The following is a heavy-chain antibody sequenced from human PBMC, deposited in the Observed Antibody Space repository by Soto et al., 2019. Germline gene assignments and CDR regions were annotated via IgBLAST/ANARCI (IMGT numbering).Heavy chain of an antibody. Sequence: QVQLVESGGGVVQPGRSLSLSCAASGFTFSNYAIHWVRQAPGKGLEWVSVIWSDGSNKYYTDSVKGRFTISRDNSKNTVHLQMNSLRAEDTAVYYCAREQTGSDPYKWFDPGGQGTLVTVSS. D-gene: IGHD1-26*01. J-gene: IGHJ5*02. V-gene: IGHV3-33*01. CDR1: GFTFSNYA. CDR3: AREQTGSDPYKWFDP. CDR2: IWSDGSNK.